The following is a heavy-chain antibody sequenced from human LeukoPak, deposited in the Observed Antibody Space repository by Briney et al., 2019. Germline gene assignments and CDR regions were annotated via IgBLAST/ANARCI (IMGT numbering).Heavy chain of an antibody. CDR3: AGHHPRNTVDF. J-gene: IGHJ4*02. Sequence: SETLSLTCTVSGGSINNYYWSWVRQPPGAGLEWLAYIYYTGSINYNPSLKSRVTISLDTSKNQFSLKLSSVTAADTAVYYCAGHHPRNTVDFWGQGTLVTVSS. CDR1: GGSINNYY. CDR2: IYYTGSI. D-gene: IGHD2/OR15-2a*01. V-gene: IGHV4-59*08.